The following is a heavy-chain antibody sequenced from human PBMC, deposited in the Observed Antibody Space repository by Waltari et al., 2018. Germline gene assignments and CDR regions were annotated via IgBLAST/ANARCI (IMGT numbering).Heavy chain of an antibody. V-gene: IGHV1-69*14. CDR2: IIPSFGTA. D-gene: IGHD5-12*01. Sequence: QVQLVQSGAEVKKPGSSVKVSCKASGGTFSSYAISWVRQAPGQGLEWMGGIIPSFGTANYAQKFQGRGTITADKSTSTAYMELSSLRSKDTAVYYCARSDSGYGEKRYWGQGTLVTVSS. J-gene: IGHJ4*02. CDR1: GGTFSSYA. CDR3: ARSDSGYGEKRY.